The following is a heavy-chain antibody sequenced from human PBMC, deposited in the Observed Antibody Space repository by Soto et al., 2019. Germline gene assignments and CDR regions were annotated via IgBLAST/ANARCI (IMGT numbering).Heavy chain of an antibody. D-gene: IGHD6-19*01. V-gene: IGHV3-9*01. CDR2: ISWNSGSI. J-gene: IGHJ4*02. Sequence: EVQLVESGGGLVQPGRSLRLSCAASGFTFDDYAMHWVRQAPGKGLEWVSGISWNSGSIGYADSVKGRFTISRDNAKNSLSLQMNSLRAEATALYYCAKDSIQWQNAYYFDYWGQGTLVTVS. CDR3: AKDSIQWQNAYYFDY. CDR1: GFTFDDYA.